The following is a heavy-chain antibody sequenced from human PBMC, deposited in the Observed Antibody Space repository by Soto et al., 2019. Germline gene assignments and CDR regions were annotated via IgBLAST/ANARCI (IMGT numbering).Heavy chain of an antibody. J-gene: IGHJ6*02. V-gene: IGHV1-24*01. D-gene: IGHD3-10*01. Sequence: ASVKVSCKVSGYTLTELSMHWVRQAPGKGLEWMGGFDPEDGETIYAQKFQGRVTMTEDTSTDTAYMELSSLRSEDTAVYYCATDRSTMARGLGGRLVNYYYGMDVWGQGTTVTVLL. CDR3: ATDRSTMARGLGGRLVNYYYGMDV. CDR2: FDPEDGET. CDR1: GYTLTELS.